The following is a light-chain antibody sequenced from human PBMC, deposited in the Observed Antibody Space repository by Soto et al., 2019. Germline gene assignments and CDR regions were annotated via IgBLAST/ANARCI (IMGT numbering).Light chain of an antibody. J-gene: IGKJ4*01. CDR3: QQSYGTPPT. Sequence: DIEMTQSPPSLSASVGDRVTINCRASQRFDPYVNWYQQKDGKAPKLLISDGSTLQTGVPPRFSGTGSGTFVTLTVNRLHTEDFANYCWQQSYGTPPTFGEGTTVEVK. CDR2: DGS. V-gene: IGKV1-39*01. CDR1: QRFDPY.